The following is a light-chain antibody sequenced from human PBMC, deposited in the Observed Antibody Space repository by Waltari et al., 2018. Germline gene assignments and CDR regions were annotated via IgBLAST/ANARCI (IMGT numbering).Light chain of an antibody. CDR3: NSYTTTAPPV. Sequence: VSGSPGQSITISCTGTSDDVGAFNYVSWYQQHPGKAPKVIIYEVSNRPSGVSTRFSGSKSGNTASLTISGLQAEDEADYYCNSYTTTAPPVFGGGTRLTVL. J-gene: IGLJ3*02. V-gene: IGLV2-14*01. CDR2: EVS. CDR1: SDDVGAFNY.